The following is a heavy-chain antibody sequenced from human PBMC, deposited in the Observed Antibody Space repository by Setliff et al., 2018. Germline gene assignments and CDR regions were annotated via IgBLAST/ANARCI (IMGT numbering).Heavy chain of an antibody. CDR3: ARIPGDNGYYMDV. Sequence: SGPRGEPTETLTLTCTVSGFSLTSRGMCVTWIRQPPGKAPEWLARIDWDGDKFYSPSLKTRLTISKDTSKNQVVLTMTNMAPVDTATYYCARIPGDNGYYMDVWGTGTTVTVSS. CDR1: GFSLTSRGMC. J-gene: IGHJ6*03. D-gene: IGHD4-17*01. CDR2: IDWDGDK. V-gene: IGHV2-70*17.